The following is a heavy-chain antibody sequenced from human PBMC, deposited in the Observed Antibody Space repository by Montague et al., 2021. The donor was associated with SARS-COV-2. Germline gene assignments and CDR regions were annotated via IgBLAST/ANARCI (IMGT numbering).Heavy chain of an antibody. Sequence: SLRLSCAASGFTFRRYDMHWVRQTTGKGLEWVPIIGTAGDTYYAASVKGRFTISRENAKNSLYLQMNSLRVGDTAVYYCAGGPTRGSREKGGMDVWGQGTTVIVSS. CDR1: GFTFRRYD. V-gene: IGHV3-13*01. D-gene: IGHD1/OR15-1a*01. J-gene: IGHJ6*02. CDR3: AGGPTRGSREKGGMDV. CDR2: IGTAGDT.